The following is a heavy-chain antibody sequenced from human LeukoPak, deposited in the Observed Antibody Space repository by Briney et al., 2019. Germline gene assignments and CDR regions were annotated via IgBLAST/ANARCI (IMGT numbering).Heavy chain of an antibody. CDR3: ASVYYYDSSGYYYFAFDI. CDR1: GGTFSSYA. V-gene: IGHV1-69*13. D-gene: IGHD3-22*01. J-gene: IGHJ3*02. Sequence: SVKVSCKASGGTFSSYAISWVRQAPGQGLEWMGGIIPIFGTANYAQTFQGRVTITADESTSTAYMELSSLRSEDTAVYYCASVYYYDSSGYYYFAFDIWGQGTMVTVSS. CDR2: IIPIFGTA.